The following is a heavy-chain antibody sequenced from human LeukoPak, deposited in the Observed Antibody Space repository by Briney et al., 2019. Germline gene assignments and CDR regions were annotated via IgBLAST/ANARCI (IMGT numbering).Heavy chain of an antibody. Sequence: PGGSLRLSCAASGFTFSGYGMHWVRRAPGKGLEWVAVISYDGRTKYYADSVKGRFTISRDNSKNTLYLQMNSLRAEDTAVYYCATGRWGVDYWGQGTLVTVSS. CDR1: GFTFSGYG. CDR2: ISYDGRTK. D-gene: IGHD3-16*01. CDR3: ATGRWGVDY. V-gene: IGHV3-30*03. J-gene: IGHJ4*02.